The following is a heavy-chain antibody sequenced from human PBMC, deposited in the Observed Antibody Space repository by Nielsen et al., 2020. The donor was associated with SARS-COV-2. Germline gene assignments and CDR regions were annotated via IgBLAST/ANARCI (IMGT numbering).Heavy chain of an antibody. CDR2: IYYSGNT. CDR3: VRDRRAVAGFDH. J-gene: IGHJ4*02. V-gene: IGHV4-39*07. Sequence: WIRQPPGKGLEWIGSIYYSGNTYYSPSLKSRVTMSADASKNQFSLKVRSVTAADTAVFYCVRDRRAVAGFDHWGQGILVTVSS. D-gene: IGHD6-19*01.